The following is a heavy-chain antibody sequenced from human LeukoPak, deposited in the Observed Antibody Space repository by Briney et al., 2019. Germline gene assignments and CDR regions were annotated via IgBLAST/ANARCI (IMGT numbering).Heavy chain of an antibody. CDR1: GFSLSSYG. CDR2: ILYDGSEE. V-gene: IGHV3-33*05. Sequence: GTSLRLSCATSGFSLSSYGMHWVRQAPGKGLEWVAGILYDGSEEYKDSVKGRFTISSDNFKNTVFLQMSSLRVEDSAMYFCGRSRDGYYHGTQWGQGTLVTVSS. CDR3: GRSRDGYYHGTQ. J-gene: IGHJ4*02. D-gene: IGHD5-24*01.